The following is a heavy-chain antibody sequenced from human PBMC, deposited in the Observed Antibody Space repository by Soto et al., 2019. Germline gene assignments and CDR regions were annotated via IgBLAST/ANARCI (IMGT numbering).Heavy chain of an antibody. CDR2: IYHSGSI. D-gene: IGHD3-10*01. V-gene: IGHV4-4*02. CDR1: NASISSRKW. CDR3: ASKFGELLADAFDI. Sequence: SETLSLTCTVSNASISSRKWWTWVRQTPGKGLEWIGEIYHSGSINHNPSLKSRVTMSLDKSKNQFSLKMTSVTAADTAVYYCASKFGELLADAFDIWRQATVVTVSS. J-gene: IGHJ3*02.